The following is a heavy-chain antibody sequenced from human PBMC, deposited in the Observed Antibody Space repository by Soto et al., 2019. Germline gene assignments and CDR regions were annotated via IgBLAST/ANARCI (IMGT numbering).Heavy chain of an antibody. V-gene: IGHV4-34*01. CDR3: ASHLRPTNWGGGYFDY. D-gene: IGHD7-27*01. Sequence: SETLSLTCAVYGGSFSGYYWSWIRQPPGKGLEWIGEINHSGSTNYNPSLRSRVTISVDTSKNQFSLKLTSVTAADTAVYYCASHLRPTNWGGGYFDYWGQGPLVTVSS. CDR2: INHSGST. J-gene: IGHJ4*02. CDR1: GGSFSGYY.